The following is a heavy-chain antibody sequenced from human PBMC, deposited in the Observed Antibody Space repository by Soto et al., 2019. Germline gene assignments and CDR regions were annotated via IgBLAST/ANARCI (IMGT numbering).Heavy chain of an antibody. CDR1: GGTFSSYA. Sequence: EASVKVSCKASGGTFSSYAISWVRQAPGQGLEWMGGIIPIFGTANYAQKFQGRVTITADKSTSTAYMELSSLRSEDTTVYYCVSVPQSIAAAGGYGMDVWGQGTTVTVSS. CDR3: VSVPQSIAAAGGYGMDV. D-gene: IGHD6-13*01. J-gene: IGHJ6*02. V-gene: IGHV1-69*06. CDR2: IIPIFGTA.